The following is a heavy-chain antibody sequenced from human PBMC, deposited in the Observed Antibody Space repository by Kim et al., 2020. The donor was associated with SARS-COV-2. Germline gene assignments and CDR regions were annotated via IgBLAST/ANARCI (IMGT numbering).Heavy chain of an antibody. CDR2: IYYSGST. CDR3: ARSRSWIQLWSFDY. J-gene: IGHJ4*02. D-gene: IGHD5-18*01. Sequence: SETLSLTCTVSGGSISSSSYYWGWIRQPPGKGLEWIGSIYYSGSTYYNPSLKSRVTISVDTSKNQFSLKLSSVTAADTAVYYCARSRSWIQLWSFDYWGQGTLVTVSS. CDR1: GGSISSSSYY. V-gene: IGHV4-39*07.